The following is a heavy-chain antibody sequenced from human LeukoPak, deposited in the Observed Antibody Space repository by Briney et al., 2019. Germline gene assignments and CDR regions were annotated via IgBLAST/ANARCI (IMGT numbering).Heavy chain of an antibody. D-gene: IGHD3-16*01. CDR2: INHSGST. Sequence: SETLSLTCAVYGGSFSGYYWSWIRQPPGKGLEWIGEINHSGSTNYNPSLKSRVTISVDTSKNQFSLKLSSVTAADTAVYYCARDTYYDRFQHWGQGTLVTVSS. V-gene: IGHV4-34*01. J-gene: IGHJ1*01. CDR1: GGSFSGYY. CDR3: ARDTYYDRFQH.